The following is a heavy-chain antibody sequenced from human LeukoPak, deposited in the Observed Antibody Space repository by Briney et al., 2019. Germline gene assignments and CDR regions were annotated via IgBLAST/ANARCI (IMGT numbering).Heavy chain of an antibody. D-gene: IGHD5-12*01. V-gene: IGHV3-21*01. Sequence: PGGSLRLSCAASGFTFSSYSMNWVRQAPGKGLEWVSSISSSSSYMYYADSVKGRFTISRDNAKNSLYLQMNSLRAEDTAVYYCARDFLDSGHGDWFDPWGQGTLVTVSS. CDR2: ISSSSSYM. CDR1: GFTFSSYS. CDR3: ARDFLDSGHGDWFDP. J-gene: IGHJ5*02.